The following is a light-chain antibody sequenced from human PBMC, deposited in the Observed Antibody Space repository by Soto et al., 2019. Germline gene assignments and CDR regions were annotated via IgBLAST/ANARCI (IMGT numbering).Light chain of an antibody. CDR1: QSISSG. CDR2: DAS. CDR3: QQYNSYSPWT. J-gene: IGKJ1*01. V-gene: IGKV1-5*02. Sequence: DIQMTQSPSTLSASLGDRVTIICRASQSISSGLAWYQQKPGKAPKVLIYDASSLQSGVPSRFSGSGSGTEFTLTISSLQPEDFAIYYCQQYNSYSPWTFGQGTKVDIK.